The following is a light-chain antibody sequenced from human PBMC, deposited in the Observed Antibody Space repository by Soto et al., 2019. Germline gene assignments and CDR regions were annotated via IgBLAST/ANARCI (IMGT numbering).Light chain of an antibody. J-gene: IGLJ2*01. CDR2: HDD. V-gene: IGLV1-36*01. CDR1: SSNIGENY. Sequence: QSVLTQPPSVSEAPRQRVTISCSGSSSNIGENYVNWYQQLPGKAPKLLLYHDDLRPSGVSDRFSGSKSGTSASLATSGLPSEDEADYYCCPYAGSYTLVFGGGTKLTVL. CDR3: CPYAGSYTLV.